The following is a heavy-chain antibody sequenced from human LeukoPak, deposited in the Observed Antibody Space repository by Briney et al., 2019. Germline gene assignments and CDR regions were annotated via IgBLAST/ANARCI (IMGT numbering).Heavy chain of an antibody. J-gene: IGHJ5*02. CDR2: ISGSGGST. Sequence: GGSLRLSCAASGFTFSSYAMSWVRQAPGKGLEWVSAISGSGGSTYYADSVKGRFTISRDNSKNTLYLRTNSLRAEDTAVYYCAKDRRSTSCIWFDPWGQGTLVTVSS. V-gene: IGHV3-23*01. CDR3: AKDRRSTSCIWFDP. CDR1: GFTFSSYA. D-gene: IGHD2-2*01.